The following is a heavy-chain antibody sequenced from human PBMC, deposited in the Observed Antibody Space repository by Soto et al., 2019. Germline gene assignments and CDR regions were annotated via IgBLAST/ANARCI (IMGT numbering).Heavy chain of an antibody. D-gene: IGHD3-10*01. CDR1: GRSISSSNW. Sequence: SETLSLTCAVSGRSISSSNWWSWVRQPPGKGLEWIAEIYHSGSTNYNPSFESRVTISVDKAKNEVSLKMNSVTAADTAIYYCVKERAVILSATIRAPPHDGYGVWGQGTMVTVSS. CDR3: VKERAVILSATIRAPPHDGYGV. J-gene: IGHJ3*01. CDR2: IYHSGST. V-gene: IGHV4-4*02.